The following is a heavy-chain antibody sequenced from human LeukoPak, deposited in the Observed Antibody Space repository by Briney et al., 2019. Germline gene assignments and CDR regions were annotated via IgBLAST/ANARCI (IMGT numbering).Heavy chain of an antibody. CDR3: ARDKNGWRYFDY. CDR1: GFTVSSNY. V-gene: IGHV3-66*01. J-gene: IGHJ4*02. CDR2: IYSGGST. D-gene: IGHD5-24*01. Sequence: GGSLRLSCAASGFTVSSNYTSWVRQAPGKGLEWVSVIYSGGSTYYADSVKGRFTISRDNSKNTLYLQMNSLRAEDTAVYYCARDKNGWRYFDYWGQGTLVTVSS.